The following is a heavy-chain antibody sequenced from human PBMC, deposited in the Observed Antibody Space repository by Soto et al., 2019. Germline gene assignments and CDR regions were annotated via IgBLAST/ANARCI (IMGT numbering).Heavy chain of an antibody. V-gene: IGHV3-48*03. CDR1: GFTFSSYE. J-gene: IGHJ4*02. CDR2: IGSSGSTI. D-gene: IGHD3-22*01. CDR3: ARADKTNYYDSSGYPPFSDY. Sequence: EVQLVESGGGLVQPGGSLRLSCAASGFTFSSYEMNWVRQAPGKGLEWVSYIGSSGSTIYYADSVKGRFTISRDNAKNSLYLQMNSLRAEDTAVYYCARADKTNYYDSSGYPPFSDYWGQGTLVTVSS.